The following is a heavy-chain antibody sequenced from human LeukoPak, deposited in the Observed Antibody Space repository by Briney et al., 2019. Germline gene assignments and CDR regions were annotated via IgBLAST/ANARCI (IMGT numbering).Heavy chain of an antibody. CDR2: IGDSSSYI. CDR1: GFTFSSYA. J-gene: IGHJ4*02. Sequence: GGSLRLSCAASGFTFSSYAMNWVRQAPGKGLEWVSSIGDSSSYIFYADPVKGRFTISRDNAMNSLYLQMNSLRAEDTAVYYCARDEGGGSYFFDYWGQGSLVTVSS. CDR3: ARDEGGGSYFFDY. D-gene: IGHD1-26*01. V-gene: IGHV3-21*01.